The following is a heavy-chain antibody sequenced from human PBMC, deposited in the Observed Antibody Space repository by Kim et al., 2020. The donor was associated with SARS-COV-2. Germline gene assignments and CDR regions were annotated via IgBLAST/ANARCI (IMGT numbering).Heavy chain of an antibody. V-gene: IGHV3-9*01. D-gene: IGHD1-1*01. CDR3: AKGGTVQDFDY. CDR1: GFIFDDYA. Sequence: GGSLRLSCAASGFIFDDYAMHWVRQAPGKGVEWVSGIGWNSGTIGYADSVKGRFTISRDNAKNSLYLQMNSLRTEDTAFYYCAKGGTVQDFDYWGRGTLVTVSS. CDR2: IGWNSGTI. J-gene: IGHJ4*02.